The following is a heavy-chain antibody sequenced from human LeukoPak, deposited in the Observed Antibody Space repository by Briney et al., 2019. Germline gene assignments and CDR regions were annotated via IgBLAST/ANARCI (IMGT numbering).Heavy chain of an antibody. V-gene: IGHV3-11*04. CDR3: ARDPDSGGDY. D-gene: IGHD3-10*01. J-gene: IGHJ4*02. CDR2: ISSSGSTI. Sequence: GGSLRLSCAASGFTVSNNYMNWVRQAPGKGLEWVSYISSSGSTIYYADSVKGRFTISRDNAKNSLYLQMNSLRAEDTAVYYCARDPDSGGDYWGQGTLVTVSS. CDR1: GFTVSNNY.